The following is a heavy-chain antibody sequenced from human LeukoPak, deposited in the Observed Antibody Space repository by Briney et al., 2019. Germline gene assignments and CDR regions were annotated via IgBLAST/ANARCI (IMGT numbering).Heavy chain of an antibody. CDR3: AKVDIMTTPGAFAV. J-gene: IGHJ3*01. D-gene: IGHD1-1*01. CDR1: GGSISDNDW. Sequence: PSETLSLTCAVSGGSISDNDWWTWIRQSPGKGLEWIGDAYHSGSTTYNPSLKSRATISLDKSKKQVSLKLNSVTATDTAMYYCAKVDIMTTPGAFAVWGQGTMVTVSS. CDR2: AYHSGST. V-gene: IGHV4-4*02.